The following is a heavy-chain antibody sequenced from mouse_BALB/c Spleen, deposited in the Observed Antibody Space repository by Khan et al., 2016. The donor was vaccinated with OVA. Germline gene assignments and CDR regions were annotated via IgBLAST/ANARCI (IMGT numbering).Heavy chain of an antibody. V-gene: IGHV1-5*01. D-gene: IGHD4-1*01. Sequence: EVQLQQSGTVLARPGASVKMSCKASGYTFTSYWIHWIKQRPGQGLEWIGDIYPGNTDTNYNQKFKGKAKLTAVTSTSPAYMELSSLTNEDSAVYYCTRRNWDVAWFAYWGQGTLVTVSA. CDR1: GYTFTSYW. CDR3: TRRNWDVAWFAY. J-gene: IGHJ3*01. CDR2: IYPGNTDT.